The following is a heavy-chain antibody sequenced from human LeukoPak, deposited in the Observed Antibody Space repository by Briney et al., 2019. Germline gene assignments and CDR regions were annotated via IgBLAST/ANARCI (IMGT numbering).Heavy chain of an antibody. V-gene: IGHV4-4*09. CDR2: IYHSGNT. D-gene: IGHD3-22*01. Sequence: SETLSLTCTVSGVSITTYYWSWVWQPPGKGLEWFGFIYHSGNTNYNPSLKSRVTMSVDTSKSQFSLRLSSVTAADTAVYYCATMTRRGQYYFDNWGQGTLVTVSS. CDR1: GVSITTYY. J-gene: IGHJ4*02. CDR3: ATMTRRGQYYFDN.